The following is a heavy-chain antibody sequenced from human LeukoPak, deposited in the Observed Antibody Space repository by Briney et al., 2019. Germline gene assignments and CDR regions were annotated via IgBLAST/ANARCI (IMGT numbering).Heavy chain of an antibody. CDR1: GFTFSGYG. V-gene: IGHV3-30*18. CDR3: AKDRGYDILSGYYRNCDS. D-gene: IGHD3-9*01. Sequence: GGSLRLSCAASGFTFSGYGMHWVRQAPGKGLECVAVISYDGSNKDYADSVKGRFTITRDNSKNTVYLQMNSLRPEDTAVYYCAKDRGYDILSGYYRNCDSWGQGTLVTVSS. J-gene: IGHJ4*02. CDR2: ISYDGSNK.